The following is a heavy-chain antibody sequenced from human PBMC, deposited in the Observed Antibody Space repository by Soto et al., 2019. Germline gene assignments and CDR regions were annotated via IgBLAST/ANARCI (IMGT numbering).Heavy chain of an antibody. CDR1: GGSISSGGYY. CDR3: ASGAFWCGYYAFDI. V-gene: IGHV4-31*03. Sequence: SETLSLTCTVSGGSISSGGYYWSWIRQHPGKGLEWIGYIYYSGSTYYNPSLKSRVTISVDTSKNQFSLKLSSVTAADTAVYYCASGAFWCGYYAFDIWGQGTMVTVSS. D-gene: IGHD3-3*01. J-gene: IGHJ3*02. CDR2: IYYSGST.